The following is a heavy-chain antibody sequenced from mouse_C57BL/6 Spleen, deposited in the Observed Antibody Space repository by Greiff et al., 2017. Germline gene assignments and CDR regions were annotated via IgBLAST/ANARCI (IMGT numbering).Heavy chain of an antibody. Sequence: QVQLQQPGAELVRPGSSVKLSCKASGYTFTSYWMHWVKQRPIQGLEWIGNIDPSDSETNYNQKFKDKATLTVDKSSSTAYMQLSSLTSEDSAVXCCARGAAQAGFAYWGQGTLGTVSA. CDR1: GYTFTSYW. D-gene: IGHD3-2*02. V-gene: IGHV1-52*01. CDR3: ARGAAQAGFAY. J-gene: IGHJ3*01. CDR2: IDPSDSET.